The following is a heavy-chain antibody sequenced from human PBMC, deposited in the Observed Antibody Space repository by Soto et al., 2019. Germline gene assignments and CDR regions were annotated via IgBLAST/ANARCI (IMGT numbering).Heavy chain of an antibody. J-gene: IGHJ4*01. CDR2: ISTANTYI. D-gene: IGHD3-10*01. V-gene: IGHV3-21*01. CDR1: GFTFSTYS. Sequence: EVQLVESGGGLVKPGGSLRLSCAASGFTFSTYSMNWVRHAPGKGLEWVSSISTANTYIYYADSLRGRFTISRDNAKNSLYLQMNSLRAEDTAVYYCARAPRGSGSYLDYWGHGILVTVSS. CDR3: ARAPRGSGSYLDY.